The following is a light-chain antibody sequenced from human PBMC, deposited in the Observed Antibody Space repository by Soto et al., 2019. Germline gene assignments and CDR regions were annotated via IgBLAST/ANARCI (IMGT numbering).Light chain of an antibody. V-gene: IGKV1-27*01. CDR1: QGISNY. Sequence: DIQMTQSPSSLSASVGDRVTITCRASQGISNYLAWYQQKPGKVPKLLIYAASTLQSGVPSRFSGSGSGTDFTLTISRLQPEDVATYYCQKCGIAPFSFGGGTKVDIK. CDR2: AAS. J-gene: IGKJ4*01. CDR3: QKCGIAPFS.